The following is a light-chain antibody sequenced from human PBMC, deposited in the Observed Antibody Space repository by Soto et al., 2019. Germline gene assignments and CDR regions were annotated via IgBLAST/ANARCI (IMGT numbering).Light chain of an antibody. V-gene: IGKV1-33*01. J-gene: IGKJ5*01. CDR2: DAS. CDR1: QDVSNY. CDR3: QQYDNLS. Sequence: DIQMTQSPASLSVSVGDRATITCKASQDVSNYLKWYQQKPGKAPKLLIYDASNFKTGVPSRFGGSGCGTDFTSTISGLQSEDIATYYCQQYDNLSFGQGTRLEIK.